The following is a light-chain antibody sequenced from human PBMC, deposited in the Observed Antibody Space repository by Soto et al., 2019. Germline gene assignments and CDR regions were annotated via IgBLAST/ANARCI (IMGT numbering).Light chain of an antibody. CDR1: NIGSKS. J-gene: IGLJ2*01. CDR2: YDS. Sequence: SYELTQPPSVSVAPGKTARITCGGNNIGSKSVHWYQQKPGQAPVLAIYYDSDRPSGIPERFSGSNSGNTATLTISRVEAGDEADYYCQVWDSSSDHLFGGGTKLTVL. CDR3: QVWDSSSDHL. V-gene: IGLV3-21*04.